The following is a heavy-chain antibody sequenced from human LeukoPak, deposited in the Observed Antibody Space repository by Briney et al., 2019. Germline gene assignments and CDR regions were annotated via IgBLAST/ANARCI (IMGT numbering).Heavy chain of an antibody. CDR2: ISYDGSNK. CDR1: GFTFSSYA. CDR3: ARENAAGSYST. D-gene: IGHD1-26*01. J-gene: IGHJ5*02. Sequence: GGSLRLSCAASGFTFSSYAMHWVRQAPGKGLEWVAVISYDGSNKYYADSVKGRFTISRDNSKNTLYLQMSSLRAEDTAVYYCARENAAGSYSTWGQGTLVTVSS. V-gene: IGHV3-30-3*01.